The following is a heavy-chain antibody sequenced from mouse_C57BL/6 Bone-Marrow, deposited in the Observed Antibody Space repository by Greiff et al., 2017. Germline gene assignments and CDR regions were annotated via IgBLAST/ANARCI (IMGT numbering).Heavy chain of an antibody. CDR2: INPGSGGT. CDR1: GYAFTNYL. V-gene: IGHV1-54*01. J-gene: IGHJ2*01. Sequence: VQLQQSGAELVRPGTSVKVSCKASGYAFTNYLIEWVKQRPGQGLEWIGVINPGSGGTNYNEKFKGKATLTADKSSSTAYMQLSSPTSEDSAVYFCARRTTVVATNYFDYWGQGTTLTVSS. CDR3: ARRTTVVATNYFDY. D-gene: IGHD1-1*01.